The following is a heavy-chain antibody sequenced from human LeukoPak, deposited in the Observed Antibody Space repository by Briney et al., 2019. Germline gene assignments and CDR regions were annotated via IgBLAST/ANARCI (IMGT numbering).Heavy chain of an antibody. CDR2: IWYDGSNK. CDR1: GFTFSSYG. Sequence: GGSLRLSCAASGFTFSSYGMHWVRQAPGKGLEWVAVIWYDGSNKYYADSVKGRFTISRDNAKNSLYLQMNSLRAEDTAVYYCARDWGYYYYYGMDVWGQGTTVTVSS. J-gene: IGHJ6*02. V-gene: IGHV3-33*01. D-gene: IGHD3-16*01. CDR3: ARDWGYYYYYGMDV.